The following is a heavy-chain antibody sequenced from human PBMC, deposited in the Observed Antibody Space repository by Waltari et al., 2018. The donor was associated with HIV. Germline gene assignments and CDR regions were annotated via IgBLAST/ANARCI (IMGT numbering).Heavy chain of an antibody. Sequence: QVQLVQSGAALKTPGASVEFSCRASVYSFTAYYIPWVRQAPGQGLQWMGRINPISGSTNIPLTFQGRITMTRDTSSGAVFTELRGLKFNDTALYYCARGESVSVSNIPPGYRFDFWGQGTLITVSS. CDR3: ARGESVSVSNIPPGYRFDF. V-gene: IGHV1-2*06. J-gene: IGHJ4*02. CDR1: VYSFTAYY. CDR2: INPISGST. D-gene: IGHD2-15*01.